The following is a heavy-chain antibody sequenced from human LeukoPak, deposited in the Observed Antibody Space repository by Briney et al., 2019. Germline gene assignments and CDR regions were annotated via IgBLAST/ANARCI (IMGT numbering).Heavy chain of an antibody. CDR2: ISYDGSNK. CDR1: GFTFSSYA. D-gene: IGHD3-22*01. V-gene: IGHV3-30-3*01. J-gene: IGHJ4*02. Sequence: GSLRPSCAASGFTFSSYAMHWVRQAPGKGLEWVAVISYDGSNKYYADSVKGRFTISRDNSKNTLYLQMNSLRSEDTAVYYCATDPRLYDSSGLHFDYWGQGTLVTVSS. CDR3: ATDPRLYDSSGLHFDY.